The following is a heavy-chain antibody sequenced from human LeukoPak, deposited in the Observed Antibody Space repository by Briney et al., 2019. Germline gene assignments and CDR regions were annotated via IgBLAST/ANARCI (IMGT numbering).Heavy chain of an antibody. Sequence: SETLSLTCAVYGGSFSGYYWSWIRQPPGKGLEWIGEINHSGSTNYNPSLKSRVTISVDTSKNQFSLKVSSVTAADTAVYYCASGLGELSFSRINVDYFDYWGQGTLVTVSS. D-gene: IGHD3-16*02. J-gene: IGHJ4*02. CDR2: INHSGST. CDR3: ASGLGELSFSRINVDYFDY. CDR1: GGSFSGYY. V-gene: IGHV4-34*01.